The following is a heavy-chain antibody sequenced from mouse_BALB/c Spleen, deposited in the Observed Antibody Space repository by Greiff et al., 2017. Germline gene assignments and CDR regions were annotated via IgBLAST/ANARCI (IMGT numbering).Heavy chain of an antibody. D-gene: IGHD4-1*02. CDR2: ISYDGSN. V-gene: IGHV3-6*01. Sequence: EVQLQESGPGLVKPSQSLSLTCSVTGYSITSGYYWNWIRQFPGNKLEWMGYISYDGSNNYNPSLKNRISITRDTSKNQFFLQLNSVTTEDTATYYCARASTGRGFADWGQGTLVTVSA. J-gene: IGHJ3*01. CDR1: GYSITSGYY. CDR3: ARASTGRGFAD.